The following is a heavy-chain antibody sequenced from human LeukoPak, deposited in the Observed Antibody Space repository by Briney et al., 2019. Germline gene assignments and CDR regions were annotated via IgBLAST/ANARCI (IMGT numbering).Heavy chain of an antibody. J-gene: IGHJ6*03. CDR3: ARNRYYYGSGSYYSSYYYYMDV. Sequence: SETLSLTCTVSGGSVSTSDYYWGWIRQSPVKGLEWIGEINHSGSTNYNPSLKSRVTISVDTSKNQFSLKLSSVIAADTAVYYCARNRYYYGSGSYYSSYYYYMDVWGKGTTVTVS. D-gene: IGHD3-10*01. CDR2: INHSGST. V-gene: IGHV4-34*01. CDR1: GGSVSTSDYY.